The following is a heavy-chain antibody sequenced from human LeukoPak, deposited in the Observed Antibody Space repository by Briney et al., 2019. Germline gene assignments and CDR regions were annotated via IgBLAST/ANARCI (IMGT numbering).Heavy chain of an antibody. D-gene: IGHD6-6*01. CDR1: GYTFTSYD. J-gene: IGHJ5*02. CDR2: MNPNSGNT. Sequence: ASVKVSCKASGYTFTSYDINWVRQATGQGLEWMGWMNPNSGNTGYAQKFQGRVTITRNTSISTAYMELSSLRAEDTAVYYCARGSSNIAARDNWFDPWGQGTLVTVSS. CDR3: ARGSSNIAARDNWFDP. V-gene: IGHV1-8*03.